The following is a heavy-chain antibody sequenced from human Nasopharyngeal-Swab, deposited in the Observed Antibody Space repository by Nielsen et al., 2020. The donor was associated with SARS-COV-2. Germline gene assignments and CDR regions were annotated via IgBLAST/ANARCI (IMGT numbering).Heavy chain of an antibody. Sequence: SETLSPTCAVYGGSLSGYYWSWIRQPPGKGLEWIGEINHRGGTNYNPSLKSRVTISVDPSKIQFSLRLSSVTAADTAVYYCARLGRSEAAAGSYNWFDPWGQGTLVTVSS. D-gene: IGHD6-13*01. V-gene: IGHV4-34*01. CDR3: ARLGRSEAAAGSYNWFDP. J-gene: IGHJ5*02. CDR1: GGSLSGYY. CDR2: INHRGGT.